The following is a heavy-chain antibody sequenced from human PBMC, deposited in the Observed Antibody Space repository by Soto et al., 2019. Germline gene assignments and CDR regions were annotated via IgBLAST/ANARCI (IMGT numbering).Heavy chain of an antibody. D-gene: IGHD3-22*01. CDR3: AKMVTWDSSGYYQGGFDC. CDR2: ISWNSANI. Sequence: EMHLVESGGGLVQPGRSLTISCAASGFTFEDHAMHWVRQTPGKGLEWVSGISWNSANIIYADSVKGRFTISRDNAKNSLYLQMNSLRPEDTALYYCAKMVTWDSSGYYQGGFDCWGQGTLVTVSS. J-gene: IGHJ4*02. CDR1: GFTFEDHA. V-gene: IGHV3-9*01.